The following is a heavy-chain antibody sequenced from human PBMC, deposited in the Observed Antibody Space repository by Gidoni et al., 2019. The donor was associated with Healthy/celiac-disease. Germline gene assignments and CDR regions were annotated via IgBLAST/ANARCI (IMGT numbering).Heavy chain of an antibody. V-gene: IGHV3-30-3*01. CDR3: ARDQAGFGRTPSFSGNY. CDR1: GFTFRADA. Sequence: QVQLVESCGGVVQPGRALRPSCSASGFTFRADAMHWVRQAPGKGLEWVAVISYDGSNKYYADSVKGRFTISRDNSKNTLYLQMNSLRAEDTAVYYCARDQAGFGRTPSFSGNYWGQGTLVTVSS. J-gene: IGHJ4*02. CDR2: ISYDGSNK. D-gene: IGHD3-10*01.